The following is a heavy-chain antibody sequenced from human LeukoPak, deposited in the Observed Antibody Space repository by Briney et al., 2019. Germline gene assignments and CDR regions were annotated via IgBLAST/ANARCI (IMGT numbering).Heavy chain of an antibody. D-gene: IGHD3-3*01. Sequence: KSSETLSLTCTVSGGSISSSSHYWGWIRQPPGKGLEWIGSTYYTGSTNYHPSFKSRITISMDTSKNQFSLIMTSVTAADTAIYYCATRKGVRDGSVFDPWGQGTLVTVSS. CDR2: TYYTGST. CDR3: ATRKGVRDGSVFDP. V-gene: IGHV4-39*07. CDR1: GGSISSSSHY. J-gene: IGHJ5*02.